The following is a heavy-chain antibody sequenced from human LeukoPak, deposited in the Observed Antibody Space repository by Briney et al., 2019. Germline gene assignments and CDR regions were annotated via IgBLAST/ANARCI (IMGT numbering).Heavy chain of an antibody. D-gene: IGHD1-1*01. CDR1: GFTFSSYA. CDR3: AKEGPTGTTKFDY. J-gene: IGHJ4*02. CDR2: ISENGGTT. V-gene: IGHV3-23*01. Sequence: PGGSLRLSCAASGFTFSSYAMSWLRQAPGKGLEWVSAISENGGTTYYADSVEGRSTISRDNSKNTLSLQLNSLRAEDTAVYYCAKEGPTGTTKFDYWGQGTLVTVSS.